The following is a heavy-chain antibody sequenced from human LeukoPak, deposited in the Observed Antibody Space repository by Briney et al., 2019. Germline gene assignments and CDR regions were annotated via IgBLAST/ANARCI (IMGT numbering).Heavy chain of an antibody. CDR3: AKTYYYDSSGYFYAFDI. V-gene: IGHV3-23*01. Sequence: PGGSLRLSCAASGFTFSSYAMSWGRQAPGKGLEWVSAISGSGGSTYYADSVQGRFTISRDNSKNTLYLQMNSLRAEDTAVYNCAKTYYYDSSGYFYAFDIWGQGAMVTVSS. J-gene: IGHJ3*02. CDR1: GFTFSSYA. CDR2: ISGSGGST. D-gene: IGHD3-22*01.